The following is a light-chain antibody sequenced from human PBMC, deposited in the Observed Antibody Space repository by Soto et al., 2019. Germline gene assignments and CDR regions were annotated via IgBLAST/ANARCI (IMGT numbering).Light chain of an antibody. Sequence: DIQMTQSPSTLSASLGDRVTIXCRASQSISSLLAWYQQKPGKAPKLLIYKESSLESGVPSRFSGSGSGTEFTLTISSLQPDDFATYYCQQYNSYSFGQGTKVDI. CDR2: KES. CDR1: QSISSL. V-gene: IGKV1-5*03. J-gene: IGKJ1*01. CDR3: QQYNSYS.